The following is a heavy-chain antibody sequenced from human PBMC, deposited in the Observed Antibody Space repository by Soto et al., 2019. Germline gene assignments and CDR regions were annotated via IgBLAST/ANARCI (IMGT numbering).Heavy chain of an antibody. CDR1: GFIFSNFD. V-gene: IGHV3-13*01. D-gene: IGHD3-10*01. CDR3: VRGLPGGFDH. Sequence: PXGSLRLSCGASGFIFSNFDMHWVRQTTEKGLEWVSGIGFAGDTNYSGSVKGRFTISRENAKNSLFLQMNSLRVGDTAVYYCVRGLPGGFDHWGQGTLVTVSS. J-gene: IGHJ5*02. CDR2: IGFAGDT.